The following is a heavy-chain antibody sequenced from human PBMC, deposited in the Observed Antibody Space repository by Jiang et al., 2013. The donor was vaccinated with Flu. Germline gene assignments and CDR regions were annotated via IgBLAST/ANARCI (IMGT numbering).Heavy chain of an antibody. CDR1: GGSISSTY. Sequence: GLVKPSETLSLTCTVSGGSISSTYWSWIRQAPGKGLEWLGHVYFTGSSNYNPSLKSRVSISVDTSKNQFSLKLRSVTAADTAVYYCAGDSNSYYNRPYFDFWGRGALVTVSS. V-gene: IGHV4-59*01. CDR2: VYFTGSS. CDR3: AGDSNSYYNRPYFDF. J-gene: IGHJ4*02. D-gene: IGHD3-10*01.